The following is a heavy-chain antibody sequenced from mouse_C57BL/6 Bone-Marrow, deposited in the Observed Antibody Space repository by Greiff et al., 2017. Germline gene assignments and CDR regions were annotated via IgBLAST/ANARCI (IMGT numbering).Heavy chain of an antibody. CDR1: GFTFSDYY. D-gene: IGHD3-1*01. CDR3: ARVPRGGGAMDY. CDR2: INYDGSST. J-gene: IGHJ4*01. V-gene: IGHV5-16*01. Sequence: EVQLVESEGGLVQPGSSMKLSCTASGFTFSDYYMAWVRQVPEKGLEWVANINYDGSSTYYLDSLKSRFIISRDNAKNILYLQMSSLKSEDTATYYCARVPRGGGAMDYWGQGTSVTVAS.